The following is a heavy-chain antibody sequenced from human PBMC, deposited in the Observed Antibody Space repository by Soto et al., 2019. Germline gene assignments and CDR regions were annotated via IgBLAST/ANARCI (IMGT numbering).Heavy chain of an antibody. CDR3: AKDHCISTSRYGLGPFDF. Sequence: GGSLRLSCAASGFTFSNYAVTWVRQAPGKGLEWVSTISGSGGSTYYADSVKGRFTISRDNSKNTLYLQMNSLRAEDTAVYYCAKDHCISTSRYGLGPFDFWGQGTLVTVSS. CDR2: ISGSGGST. D-gene: IGHD2-2*01. V-gene: IGHV3-23*01. J-gene: IGHJ4*02. CDR1: GFTFSNYA.